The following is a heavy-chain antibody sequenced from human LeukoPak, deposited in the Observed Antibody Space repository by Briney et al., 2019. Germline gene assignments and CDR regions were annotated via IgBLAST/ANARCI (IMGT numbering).Heavy chain of an antibody. D-gene: IGHD3-10*02. CDR3: ARFSSGCDTSSYYVHY. Sequence: SESLSLTCTVSGRSISSQYWTWIRQPPGKGMELIGHIYSSGSTFNSPSLKSRFPSSVATPKNQFSLKLTSVAAADTAGYYFARFSSGCDTSSYYVHYWGQGTLVIVSS. CDR1: GRSISSQY. J-gene: IGHJ4*02. CDR2: IYSSGST. V-gene: IGHV4-59*11.